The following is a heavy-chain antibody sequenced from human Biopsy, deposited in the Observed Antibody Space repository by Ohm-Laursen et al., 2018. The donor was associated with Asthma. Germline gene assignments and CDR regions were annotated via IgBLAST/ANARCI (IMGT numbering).Heavy chain of an antibody. Sequence: LSLTCAASGFTFSSYGMHWVRQAPGKGLEWVAVIWYDGSNKYYADSVKGRFTISRDNSKNTLYLQMNSLRAEDTAVYYCARDWKGYCTGGVCYPDYWGQGTLVTVSS. CDR2: IWYDGSNK. CDR1: GFTFSSYG. J-gene: IGHJ4*02. CDR3: ARDWKGYCTGGVCYPDY. V-gene: IGHV3-33*01. D-gene: IGHD2-8*02.